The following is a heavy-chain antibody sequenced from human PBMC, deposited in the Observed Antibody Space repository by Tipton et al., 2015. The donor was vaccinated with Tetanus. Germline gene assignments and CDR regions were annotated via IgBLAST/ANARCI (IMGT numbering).Heavy chain of an antibody. J-gene: IGHJ4*02. CDR3: ASGSALDY. Sequence: SLRLSCAASGFTFSTYTMNWVRLVPGKGLEWVASISSTTTYIYYADSVKGRFTIPRDNAKNSLYLQMNSLRAEDTAVYYCASGSALDYWGQGTLVTVSS. CDR1: GFTFSTYT. D-gene: IGHD6-25*01. V-gene: IGHV3-21*01. CDR2: ISSTTTYI.